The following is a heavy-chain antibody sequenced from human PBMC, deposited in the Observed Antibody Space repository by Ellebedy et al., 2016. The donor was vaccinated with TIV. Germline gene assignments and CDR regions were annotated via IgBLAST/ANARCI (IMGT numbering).Heavy chain of an antibody. CDR3: ARDVHRLRYFDWLLTY. Sequence: SVKVSCXACGGTFSSYAISWVRQAPGHGLEWMGGIIPIFGTANYAQKFQGRVTITADESTSTAYMELSSLRSEDTAVYYCARDVHRLRYFDWLLTYWGQGTLVTVSS. J-gene: IGHJ4*02. V-gene: IGHV1-69*13. CDR2: IIPIFGTA. D-gene: IGHD3-9*01. CDR1: GGTFSSYA.